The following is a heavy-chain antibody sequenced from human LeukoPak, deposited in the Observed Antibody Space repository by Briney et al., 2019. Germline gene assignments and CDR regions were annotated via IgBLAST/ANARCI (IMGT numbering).Heavy chain of an antibody. Sequence: ASGEVCCKAAGYTFTSYGISWVRQAPGQGLEWMGWISAYNGNTNYGQKLQGRVTMTTDTSTSTAYMELSSLRSDDTAVYYCARCLYGSGSYYYQDWFDPWGQGTLVTVSS. J-gene: IGHJ5*02. CDR1: GYTFTSYG. V-gene: IGHV1-18*04. CDR3: ARCLYGSGSYYYQDWFDP. CDR2: ISAYNGNT. D-gene: IGHD3-10*01.